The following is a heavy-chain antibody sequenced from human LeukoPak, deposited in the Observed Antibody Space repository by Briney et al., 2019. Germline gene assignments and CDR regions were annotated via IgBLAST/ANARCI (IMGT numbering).Heavy chain of an antibody. CDR3: ARGDPGTSNISHYYYYYYMDV. D-gene: IGHD2-2*01. Sequence: ASVKVSCKASGYTFTGYYMHWVRQAPGQGLEWMGRINPNSGGTNYAEKFQGGVTMTRDTSISTAYMELSRLRSDDTAVYYCARGDPGTSNISHYYYYYYMDVWGKGTTVTVSS. V-gene: IGHV1-2*06. J-gene: IGHJ6*03. CDR1: GYTFTGYY. CDR2: INPNSGGT.